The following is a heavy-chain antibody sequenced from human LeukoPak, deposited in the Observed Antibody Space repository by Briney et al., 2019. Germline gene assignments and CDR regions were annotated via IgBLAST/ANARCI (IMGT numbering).Heavy chain of an antibody. CDR3: ARDPSAGVAGLQYYYYYMDV. J-gene: IGHJ6*03. Sequence: KSSETLSLTCTVSGYSISSGYYWGWIRQPPGKGLEWIGSIYHSGSTYYNPSLKSRVTISVDTSKNQFSLKLSSVTAADTAVYYCARDPSAGVAGLQYYYYYMDVWGKGTTVTVSS. CDR2: IYHSGST. CDR1: GYSISSGYY. V-gene: IGHV4-38-2*02. D-gene: IGHD6-19*01.